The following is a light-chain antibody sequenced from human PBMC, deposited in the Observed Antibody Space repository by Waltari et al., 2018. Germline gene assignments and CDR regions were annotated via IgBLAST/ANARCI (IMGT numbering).Light chain of an antibody. CDR1: NSNVGANS. Sequence: QSILTQPPSAYGPPGRPVTISCSGSNSNVGANSVCWYQQLPGTAPKLLIFGNNQRPSGVPDRFSGSKSGTSASLAIRGLRSEDEADYYCATWDDRLTAVFGGGTKLTVL. CDR2: GNN. V-gene: IGLV1-47*01. J-gene: IGLJ2*01. CDR3: ATWDDRLTAV.